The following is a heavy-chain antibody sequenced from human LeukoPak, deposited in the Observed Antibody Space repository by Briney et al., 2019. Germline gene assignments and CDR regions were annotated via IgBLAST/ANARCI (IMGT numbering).Heavy chain of an antibody. CDR2: VNPNSGDT. CDR1: GYTFTGYY. CDR3: ARGRTLTDYYNWFDP. Sequence: GASVKVSCKASGYTFTGYYLHWVRQAPGQGLEWMGCVNPNSGDTNYAQKFQGRVTMTRDTSISTAYMELSRLRSDDTAVYYCARGRTLTDYYNWFDPWGQGTLVTVSS. J-gene: IGHJ5*02. V-gene: IGHV1-2*02. D-gene: IGHD3-9*01.